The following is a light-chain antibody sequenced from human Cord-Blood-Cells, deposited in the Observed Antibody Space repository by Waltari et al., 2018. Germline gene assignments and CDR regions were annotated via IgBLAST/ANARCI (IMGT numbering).Light chain of an antibody. CDR2: WAS. CDR3: QQYYTRIT. CDR1: QSVLYSSNNKNY. V-gene: IGKV4-1*01. J-gene: IGKJ3*01. Sequence: DIVMTQSPDSLAVSLGERATINCKSSQSVLYSSNNKNYLAWYQQKPGQPPKLLISWASTRESGVPDRFSGSGSGTDFTLTISSLQAEDVAVYYCQQYYTRITFGPGTKVDIK.